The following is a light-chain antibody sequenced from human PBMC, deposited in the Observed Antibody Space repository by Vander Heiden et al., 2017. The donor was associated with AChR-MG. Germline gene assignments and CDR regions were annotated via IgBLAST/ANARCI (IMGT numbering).Light chain of an antibody. CDR1: QGSSSY. Sequence: AIRITQSPSSLSASTGDRVTITCRASQGSSSYLAWYQQKPGKAPKLLIYAASTLQSGVPSRFSGSGSGTDFTLTISCLQSEDFATYYCQQYYSYPRTFGPGTKVDIK. CDR3: QQYYSYPRT. J-gene: IGKJ3*01. V-gene: IGKV1-8*01. CDR2: AAS.